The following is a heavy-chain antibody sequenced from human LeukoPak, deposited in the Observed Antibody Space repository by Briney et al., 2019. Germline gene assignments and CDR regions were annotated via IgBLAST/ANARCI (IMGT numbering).Heavy chain of an antibody. Sequence: GGSLRLSCAASGFTFSSYTMTWVRQAPGQGLEWVSSISSSADYIFYADSVKGRFTISRDNANKSLYLQMNSLRADDTAMYYCATARIYNGGRTDYWGQGTLVTVSS. CDR3: ATARIYNGGRTDY. CDR1: GFTFSSYT. V-gene: IGHV3-21*01. CDR2: ISSSADYI. D-gene: IGHD3-10*01. J-gene: IGHJ4*02.